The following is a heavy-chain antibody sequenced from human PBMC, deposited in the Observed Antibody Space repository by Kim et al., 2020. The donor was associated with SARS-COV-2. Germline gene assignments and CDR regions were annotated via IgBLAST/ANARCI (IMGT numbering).Heavy chain of an antibody. CDR2: IYHSGST. CDR3: ARAQEGNRYYYYYYRMND. Sequence: SETLSLTCTVSGYSISSGYYWGWIRQPPGKRVEWIGSIYHSGSTYYNPSFMSRVTISVDTSKNQFFLKLSSVTAADTAVYYCARAQEGNRYYYYYYRMNDWGQGTTVPVSS. J-gene: IGHJ6*02. CDR1: GYSISSGYY. V-gene: IGHV4-38-2*02.